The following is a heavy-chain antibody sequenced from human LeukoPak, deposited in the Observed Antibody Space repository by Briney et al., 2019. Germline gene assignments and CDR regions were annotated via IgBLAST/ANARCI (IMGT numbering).Heavy chain of an antibody. CDR2: ISSGGVLR. CDR1: GFTFINFA. CDR3: AIDSTYYYDSGSSGPHYFDN. J-gene: IGHJ4*02. D-gene: IGHD3-10*01. V-gene: IGHV3-30*01. Sequence: PGGSLRLSCAASGFTFINFAMHWVRQAPGKGLEWVSIISSGGVLRYYADSVKGRFTISRDNSKNTLYLQLDSLRPEDTAVYFCAIDSTYYYDSGSSGPHYFDNWGQGTLVTVSS.